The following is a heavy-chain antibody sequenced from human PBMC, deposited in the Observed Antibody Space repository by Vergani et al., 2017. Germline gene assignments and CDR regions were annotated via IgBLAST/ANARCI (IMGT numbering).Heavy chain of an antibody. J-gene: IGHJ3*01. Sequence: EVQLVESGGVVVQPGGSLRLSCAASGFTFDDYAMHWVRQAPGKGLEWVSLISWDGGSTYYADSVKGRFTISRDSAKNSLYLQMDSLRAEDTAVYYCAREYSSTSGRAFDFWGQGTKVTVSS. V-gene: IGHV3-43D*03. CDR3: AREYSSTSGRAFDF. D-gene: IGHD2-2*01. CDR1: GFTFDDYA. CDR2: ISWDGGST.